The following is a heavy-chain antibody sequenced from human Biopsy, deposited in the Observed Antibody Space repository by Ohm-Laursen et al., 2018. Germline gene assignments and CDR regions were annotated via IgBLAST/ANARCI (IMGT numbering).Heavy chain of an antibody. V-gene: IGHV1-46*01. J-gene: IGHJ4*02. D-gene: IGHD3-22*01. CDR1: GYTFSSYN. Sequence: GASVKVSCKASGYTFSSYNLHWVRQAPGQGLEWMGRINPNNDKTACAQKSQGRITMTKDTSTSTVYMDLSSLTFDDSAVYYCARGPRGLVVITTTALYFDYWGQGNLVTVSS. CDR2: INPNNDKT. CDR3: ARGPRGLVVITTTALYFDY.